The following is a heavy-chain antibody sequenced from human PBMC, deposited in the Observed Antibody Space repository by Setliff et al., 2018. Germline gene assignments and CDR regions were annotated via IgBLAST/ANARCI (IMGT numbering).Heavy chain of an antibody. J-gene: IGHJ3*02. CDR2: ISDAGDTT. Sequence: GGSLRLSCAASGFAFNTYAMTWVRQAPGKGLEWVSSISDAGDTTFYADSVKGRFTISRDNSKNTLFLQMSSLRAGDTAVYYCARAGVPLDAFDIWGQGTMVTVSS. D-gene: IGHD3-10*01. CDR3: ARAGVPLDAFDI. V-gene: IGHV3-23*01. CDR1: GFAFNTYA.